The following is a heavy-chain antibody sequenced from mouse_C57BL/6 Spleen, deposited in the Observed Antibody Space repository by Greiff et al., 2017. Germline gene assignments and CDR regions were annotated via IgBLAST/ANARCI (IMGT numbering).Heavy chain of an antibody. V-gene: IGHV1-78*01. CDR2: IYPRDGST. Sequence: VQLQESDAELVKPGASVKISCKVSGYTFTDHTIHWMKQRPEQGLEWIGYIYPRDGSTKYNEKFKGKATLTADKSSSTAYMQLNSLTSEDSAVYFCARCYGSTHWYFEVWGTGTTVTVSS. J-gene: IGHJ1*03. CDR1: GYTFTDHT. CDR3: ARCYGSTHWYFEV. D-gene: IGHD1-1*01.